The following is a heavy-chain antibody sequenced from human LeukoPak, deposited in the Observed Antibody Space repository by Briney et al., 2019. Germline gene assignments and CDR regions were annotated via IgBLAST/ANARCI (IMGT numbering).Heavy chain of an antibody. CDR3: TARVVTTNEI. D-gene: IGHD2-21*02. J-gene: IGHJ4*02. CDR1: GFNFNDAY. CDR2: VKSIRDGGTT. Sequence: KPGGSLRLSCLGSGFNFNDAYMNWVRQAPGKGLEWVGRVKSIRDGGTTDDTAPVKGRFTISRDDSKRTVYLQMNSLKTEDTAVYFCTARVVTTNEIWGQGTLVTVSS. V-gene: IGHV3-15*01.